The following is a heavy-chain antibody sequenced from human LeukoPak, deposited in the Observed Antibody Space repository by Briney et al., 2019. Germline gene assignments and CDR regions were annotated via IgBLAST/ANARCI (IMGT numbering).Heavy chain of an antibody. D-gene: IGHD3-10*02. CDR2: IYNSGSTT. CDR3: AELGITMIGGV. Sequence: PGGSLRLSCAASGFTFRNYEMNWVRQAPGKGLEWISYIYNSGSTTYYADSVKGRFTISRDNAKNSLYLQMNSLRAEDTAVYYCAELGITMIGGVWGKGTTVTISS. J-gene: IGHJ6*04. V-gene: IGHV3-48*03. CDR1: GFTFRNYE.